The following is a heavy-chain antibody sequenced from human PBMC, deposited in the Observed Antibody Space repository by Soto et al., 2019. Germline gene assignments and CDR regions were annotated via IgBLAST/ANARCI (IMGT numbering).Heavy chain of an antibody. D-gene: IGHD3-22*01. V-gene: IGHV1-69*01. CDR3: TREWGHESSEYYYAY. CDR1: GGTFSRYA. CDR2: IIPMFGTA. J-gene: IGHJ4*02. Sequence: QVQLVQSGAEVKKPGSSVKVSCKASGGTFSRYAISWVRQAPGQGLEWMGGIIPMFGTANYAQKFKGRVTITADESTSNAHTELRSLTSEDTALYYCTREWGHESSEYYYAYWGQGTLITVSS.